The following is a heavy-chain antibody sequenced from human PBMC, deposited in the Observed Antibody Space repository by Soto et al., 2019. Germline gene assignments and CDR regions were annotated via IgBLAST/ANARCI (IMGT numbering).Heavy chain of an antibody. CDR1: GGSISSSSYY. J-gene: IGHJ6*02. Sequence: SXTLSLTCTVSGGSISSSSYYWGWIRQPPGKGLEWIGSIYYSGSTYYNPSLKSRVTISVDTSKNQFSLKLSSVTAADTAVYYCARPSMATIDYYGMGVWGQGTTVTVSS. D-gene: IGHD5-12*01. CDR2: IYYSGST. CDR3: ARPSMATIDYYGMGV. V-gene: IGHV4-39*01.